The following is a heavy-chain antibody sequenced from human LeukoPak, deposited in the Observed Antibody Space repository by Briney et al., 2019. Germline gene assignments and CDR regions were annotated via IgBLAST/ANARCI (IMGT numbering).Heavy chain of an antibody. CDR3: ARDRPGRYCSSTRCYMASPFDP. V-gene: IGHV1-69*01. CDR1: RGTFSSYA. Sequence: ASVKVSCKASRGTFSSYAISCVRQAPGQGLEWMGGIIPILGTANYAQKFQGRVTITADEFTSTAYMELSSLRSDDTAVYYCARDRPGRYCSSTRCYMASPFDPWGQGTLVTVSS. D-gene: IGHD2-2*02. J-gene: IGHJ5*02. CDR2: IIPILGTA.